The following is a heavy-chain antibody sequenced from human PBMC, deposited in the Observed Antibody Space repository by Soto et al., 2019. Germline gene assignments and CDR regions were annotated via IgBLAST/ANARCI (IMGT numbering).Heavy chain of an antibody. Sequence: QVQLVQSGAAVKNPGASVKVSCKASGYTFTRYGIGWERQAPGQALEWMGWINTYNGNTHYAQNVQGRVTLTTDTSTSPAYMARRSLRSNDTSICACAMVDVYETPNPQEVWGQATTVIFS. CDR2: INTYNGNT. CDR3: AMVDVYETPNPQEV. D-gene: IGHD2-8*01. CDR1: GYTFTRYG. V-gene: IGHV1-18*01. J-gene: IGHJ6*02.